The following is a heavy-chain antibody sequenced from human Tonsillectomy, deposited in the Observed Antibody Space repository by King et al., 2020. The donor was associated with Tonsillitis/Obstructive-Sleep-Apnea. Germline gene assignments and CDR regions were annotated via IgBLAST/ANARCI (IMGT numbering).Heavy chain of an antibody. Sequence: VQLVESGGGLVQPGGSLRLSCAASGFTFSSYAMSWVRQAPGKGLEWVAAIIGSGGSKYYADSVKGRFTISRDNSKNTLYLQMNSLRAEDTAVYYCAKRLSNIVVVPAARSVGAFDIWGQGTMVTVSS. CDR1: GFTFSSYA. CDR2: IIGSGGSK. J-gene: IGHJ3*02. V-gene: IGHV3-23*04. CDR3: AKRLSNIVVVPAARSVGAFDI. D-gene: IGHD2-2*01.